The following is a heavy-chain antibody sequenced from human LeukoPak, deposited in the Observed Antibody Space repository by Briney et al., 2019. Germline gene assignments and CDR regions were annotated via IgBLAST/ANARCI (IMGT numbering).Heavy chain of an antibody. CDR2: IYTSGST. CDR3: ASSQTHYYYMDV. Sequence: SETLSLTCTVSGGSISSYYWSWIRQPAGKGLEWIGRIYTSGSTNYNPSLKSRVTMSLDTSKNQFSLKLSSVTAADTAVYYCASSQTHYYYMDVWGKGTTVTISS. J-gene: IGHJ6*03. V-gene: IGHV4-4*07. CDR1: GGSISSYY.